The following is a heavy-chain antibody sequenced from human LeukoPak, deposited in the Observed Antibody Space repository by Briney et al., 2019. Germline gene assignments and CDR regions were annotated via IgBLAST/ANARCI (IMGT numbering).Heavy chain of an antibody. V-gene: IGHV4-61*02. J-gene: IGHJ6*03. CDR2: IYTSGST. D-gene: IGHD3-10*01. CDR1: GGSISSGSYY. CDR3: ARVRGSGKYYYYYMDV. Sequence: SSETLSLTCTVSGGSISSGSYYWSWIRQPAGKGLEWIGRIYTSGSTNYNPSLKSRVTISVDTSKNQFSLKLSSVTAADTAVYYRARVRGSGKYYYYYMDVWGKGTTVTISS.